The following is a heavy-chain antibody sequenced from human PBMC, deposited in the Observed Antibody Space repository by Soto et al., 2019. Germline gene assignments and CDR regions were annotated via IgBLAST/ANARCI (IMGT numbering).Heavy chain of an antibody. Sequence: ASVKVSCKASGYTFTSYAMHWVRQAPGQRLEWMGGINAGNGNRKYSQKFQGRVTITRDTSASTAYMELSSLRSEDTAVYYCARGGGSYYGSLDYWGQGTLVTVSS. CDR3: ARGGGSYYGSLDY. D-gene: IGHD1-26*01. CDR2: INAGNGNR. J-gene: IGHJ4*02. V-gene: IGHV1-3*01. CDR1: GYTFTSYA.